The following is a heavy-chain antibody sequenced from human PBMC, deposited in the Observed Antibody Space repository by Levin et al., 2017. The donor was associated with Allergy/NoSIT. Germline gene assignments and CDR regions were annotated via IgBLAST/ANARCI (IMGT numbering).Heavy chain of an antibody. Sequence: PGGSLRLSCAASGFTFSGSGIHWVRQASGKGLEWVGRIRSKANSYATAYAAAVKGRFTISRDDSNNTAFLQMNSQRTEDTAVYYCTGRGDRGPATYYGMDVWGQGTTVTVSS. CDR3: TGRGDRGPATYYGMDV. J-gene: IGHJ6*02. V-gene: IGHV3-73*01. CDR1: GFTFSGSG. CDR2: IRSKANSYAT. D-gene: IGHD3-16*01.